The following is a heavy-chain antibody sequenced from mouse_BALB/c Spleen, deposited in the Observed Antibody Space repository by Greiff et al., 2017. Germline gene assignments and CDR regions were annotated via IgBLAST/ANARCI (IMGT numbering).Heavy chain of an antibody. J-gene: IGHJ2*01. CDR3: TRDNPFDY. V-gene: IGHV5-6-4*01. CDR1: GFTFSSYT. Sequence: EVQGVESGGGLVKPGGSLKLSCAASGFTFSSYTMSWVRQTPEKRLEWVATISSGGSYTYYPDSVKGRFTISRDNAKNTLYLQMSSLKSEDTAMYYCTRDNPFDYWGQGTTLTVSS. CDR2: ISSGGSYT.